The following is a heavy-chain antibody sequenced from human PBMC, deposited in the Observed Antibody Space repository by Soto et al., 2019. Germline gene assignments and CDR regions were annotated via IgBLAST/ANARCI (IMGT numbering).Heavy chain of an antibody. CDR1: GGSISSYY. V-gene: IGHV4-59*01. D-gene: IGHD3-22*01. J-gene: IGHJ4*02. Sequence: SETLSLTCTVSGGSISSYYWSWIRQPPGKGLEWIGYIYYSGSTNYIPSLKSRVTISVDTSKNQFSLKLSSVTAADTAVYYCARDNIHYYDSSGFDYWGQGTLVTVSS. CDR3: ARDNIHYYDSSGFDY. CDR2: IYYSGST.